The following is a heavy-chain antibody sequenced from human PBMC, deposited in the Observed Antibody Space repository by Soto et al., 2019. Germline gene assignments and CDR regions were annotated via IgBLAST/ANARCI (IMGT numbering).Heavy chain of an antibody. V-gene: IGHV3-30*18. D-gene: IGHD3-3*01. CDR2: ISYDGSNK. Sequence: GGSLRLSCAASGFTFSSYGMHWVRQAPGKGLEWVAVISYDGSNKYYADSVKGRFTISRDNSKNTLYLQMNSLRAEDTAVYYCAKDLRPYYDFLAPYFDYWGQGTLVTVSS. CDR3: AKDLRPYYDFLAPYFDY. J-gene: IGHJ4*02. CDR1: GFTFSSYG.